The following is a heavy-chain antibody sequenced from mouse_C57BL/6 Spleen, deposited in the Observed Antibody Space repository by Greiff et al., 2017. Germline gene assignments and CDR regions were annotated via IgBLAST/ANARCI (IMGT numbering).Heavy chain of an antibody. D-gene: IGHD4-1*01. V-gene: IGHV1-5*01. CDR2: IYPGNSDT. CDR3: TREGKLGPNFDY. J-gene: IGHJ2*01. Sequence: VQLQQSGTVLARPGASVKMSCKTSGYTFTSYWMHWVKQRPGQGLEWIGAIYPGNSDTSYNQKFKGKAKLTAVTSASTAYLELSSLTNEDSAVYYCTREGKLGPNFDYWGQGTTLTVSS. CDR1: GYTFTSYW.